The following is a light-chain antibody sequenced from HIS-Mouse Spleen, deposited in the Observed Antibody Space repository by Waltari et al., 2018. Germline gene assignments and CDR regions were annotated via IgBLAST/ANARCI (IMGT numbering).Light chain of an antibody. Sequence: SYELTQPPSVSASPGQTGRITCSGEALPKKCPYWYQQKSGQAPVLVIYEDSKRPSGIPERFSGSSSGTMATLTISGAQVEDEADYYCYSTDSSGNHRVFGGGTKLTVL. CDR3: YSTDSSGNHRV. V-gene: IGLV3-10*01. CDR2: EDS. CDR1: ALPKKC. J-gene: IGLJ2*01.